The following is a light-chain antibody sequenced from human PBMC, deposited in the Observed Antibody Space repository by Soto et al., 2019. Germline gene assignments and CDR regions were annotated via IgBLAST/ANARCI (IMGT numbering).Light chain of an antibody. CDR3: QQYNNWPWT. J-gene: IGKJ1*01. Sequence: EIVRTQSPVTVSVSPGERATLSCRASQSVSSKLAWYQQKPGQAPRLLIYDASTRANGIPARISGSGSGTEFTLTISILQSEDFAVYCCQQYNNWPWTFGQGT. V-gene: IGKV3-15*01. CDR2: DAS. CDR1: QSVSSK.